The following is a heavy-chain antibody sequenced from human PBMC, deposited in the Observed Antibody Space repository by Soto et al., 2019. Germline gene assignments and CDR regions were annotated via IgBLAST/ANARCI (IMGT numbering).Heavy chain of an antibody. V-gene: IGHV3-23*01. CDR2: ISGSGGST. Sequence: EVQLLESGGGLVQPGGSLRLSCAASGFTFSSYAMSWVRQAPGKGLEWVSAISGSGGSTYYADSVKGRFTISRDNSKNTLYLQMNSLRAEDTAVYYCAKDPTGCRRVKWCYYYGMDVWGQGTTVTVSS. CDR3: AKDPTGCRRVKWCYYYGMDV. CDR1: GFTFSSYA. J-gene: IGHJ6*02. D-gene: IGHD3-10*01.